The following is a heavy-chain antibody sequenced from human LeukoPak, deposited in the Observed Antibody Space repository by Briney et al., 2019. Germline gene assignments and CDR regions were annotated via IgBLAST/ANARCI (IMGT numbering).Heavy chain of an antibody. D-gene: IGHD3-3*01. CDR1: GGSISSYY. CDR2: IYTSGST. J-gene: IGHJ2*01. V-gene: IGHV4-4*07. CDR3: ARDYDFWSGYYSYWYFDL. Sequence: SETLPLTCTVSGGSISSYYWSWIRQPAGKGLEWIGRIYTSGSTNYNPSLKSRVTMSVDTSKNQFSLKLSSVTAADTAVYYCARDYDFWSGYYSYWYFDLWGRGTLVTVSS.